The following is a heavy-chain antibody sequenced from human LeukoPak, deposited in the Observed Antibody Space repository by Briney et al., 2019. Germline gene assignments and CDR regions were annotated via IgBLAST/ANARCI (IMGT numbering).Heavy chain of an antibody. J-gene: IGHJ4*02. CDR1: RYTFTDYY. CDR3: ARDLPSTSNWELDY. V-gene: IGHV1-2*06. D-gene: IGHD7-27*01. CDR2: INPNSGDT. Sequence: ASVKVSCKASRYTFTDYYLHWVRQAPGQGLEWMGRINPNSGDTNYAQEFQGRVTMTRDTSISTAYMELSRLRSDDTAVYFCARDLPSTSNWELDYWGQGTLVTVSS.